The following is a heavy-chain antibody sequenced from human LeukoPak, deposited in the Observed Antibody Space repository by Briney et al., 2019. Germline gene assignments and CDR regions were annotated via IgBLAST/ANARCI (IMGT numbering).Heavy chain of an antibody. Sequence: GGSLRLSCAASGFTSTNDNVNWVPQAPGKGLEWVSSISSGGDYIFYADSVKGRFTISRDNAKNSLYLQMNSLRAEDTAVYYCANAWSNFDFWGQGTLVTVSS. J-gene: IGHJ4*02. V-gene: IGHV3-21*01. CDR2: ISSGGDYI. CDR1: GFTSTNDN. CDR3: ANAWSNFDF.